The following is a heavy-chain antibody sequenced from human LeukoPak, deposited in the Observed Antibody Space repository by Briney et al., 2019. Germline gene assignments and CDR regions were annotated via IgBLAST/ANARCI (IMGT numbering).Heavy chain of an antibody. CDR2: ISYDGTNK. Sequence: PGGSLRLSCAASGFTFSSFAIHWVRQAPGKGLEWVAVISYDGTNKYYADYVKGRFTISRDNSKNTLYLQMNSLRAEDTAVYYCARPQHGSGSYNFDYWGQGTLITVSS. D-gene: IGHD3-10*01. CDR1: GFTFSSFA. CDR3: ARPQHGSGSYNFDY. J-gene: IGHJ4*02. V-gene: IGHV3-30-3*01.